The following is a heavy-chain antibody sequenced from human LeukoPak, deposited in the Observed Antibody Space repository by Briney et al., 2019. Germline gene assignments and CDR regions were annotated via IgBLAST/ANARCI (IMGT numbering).Heavy chain of an antibody. D-gene: IGHD4-17*01. J-gene: IGHJ4*01. V-gene: IGHV4-4*07. CDR1: GGPFSRYY. CDR3: ARGYGDYNIYFDY. CDR2: VYTNGIT. Sequence: PSETLSLTCSVSGGPFSRYYWSWIRQPPGKELEWVGRVYTNGITNYNPSLEGRITISVDESKNQFSLILNSVTAADTAVYYCARGYGDYNIYFDYWGHGTLVTVAS.